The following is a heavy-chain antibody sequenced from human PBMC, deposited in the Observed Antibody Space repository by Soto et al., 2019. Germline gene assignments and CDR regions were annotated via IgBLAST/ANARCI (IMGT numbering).Heavy chain of an antibody. V-gene: IGHV3-33*01. J-gene: IGHJ6*03. CDR3: ARDSYYYYYMDV. CDR1: GFTFSSYG. CDR2: IWYDGSNK. Sequence: GGSLRLSFAASGFTFSSYGMHWVRQAPGKGLEWVAVIWYDGSNKYYADSVKGRFTISRDNSKNTLYLQMNSLRAEDTAVYYCARDSYYYYYMDVWGKGTTVTVSS.